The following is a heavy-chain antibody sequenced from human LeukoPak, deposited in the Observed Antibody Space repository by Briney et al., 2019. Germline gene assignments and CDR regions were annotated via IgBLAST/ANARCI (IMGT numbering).Heavy chain of an antibody. CDR3: AKAYDTRFLLGNYYNFMDV. J-gene: IGHJ6*03. CDR2: ISGRDGTT. Sequence: GGSLRLSCAASGFTFSRYAMTWVRQAPGKGLEWVSSISGRDGTTYYADSVKGRFTISRDNSKNTLVLHMSSLRAEDSDVYYCAKAYDTRFLLGNYYNFMDVWGKGTTVTVSS. CDR1: GFTFSRYA. V-gene: IGHV3-23*01. D-gene: IGHD3-22*01.